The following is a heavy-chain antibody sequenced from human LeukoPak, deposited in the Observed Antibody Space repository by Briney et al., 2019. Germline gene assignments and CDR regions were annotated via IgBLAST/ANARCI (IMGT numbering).Heavy chain of an antibody. CDR3: ARGGYQLLDGGMDV. V-gene: IGHV4-31*03. J-gene: IGHJ6*04. Sequence: PSQALSLTCTVSGGSISSGGYYWSWIRQHPGKGLEWIGYIYYSGSTYYNPSLKSRVTISVDTSKNQFSLKLSSVTAADTAVYYCARGGYQLLDGGMDVWGKGTTVTVSS. CDR2: IYYSGST. D-gene: IGHD2-2*01. CDR1: GGSISSGGYY.